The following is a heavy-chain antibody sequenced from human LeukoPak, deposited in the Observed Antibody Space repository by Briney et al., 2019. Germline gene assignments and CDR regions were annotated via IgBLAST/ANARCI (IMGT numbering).Heavy chain of an antibody. CDR3: ARGRGGSYHY. J-gene: IGHJ4*02. D-gene: IGHD1-26*01. CDR1: GFTFSNDW. V-gene: IGHV3-74*01. Sequence: GGSLRLSCAASGFTFSNDWMHWVRQAPGKGLVWVSRINTDGSTTTYADSVKGRFTISRDNAKNTLYLQMNSLRVEDSAVYYCARGRGGSYHYWGQGTLVTVSS. CDR2: INTDGSTT.